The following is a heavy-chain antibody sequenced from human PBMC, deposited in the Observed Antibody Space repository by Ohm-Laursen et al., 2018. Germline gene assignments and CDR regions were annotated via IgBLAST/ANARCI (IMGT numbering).Heavy chain of an antibody. CDR2: IYSGGST. CDR1: GFTFSSYA. Sequence: SLRLSCTASGFTFSSYAMSWVRQAPGKGLEWVSVIYSGGSTYYADSVKGRFTISRDNSKNTLYLQMNSLRAEDTAVYYCAREKNINGMDVWGQGTTVTVSS. V-gene: IGHV3-66*01. CDR3: AREKNINGMDV. D-gene: IGHD2/OR15-2a*01. J-gene: IGHJ6*02.